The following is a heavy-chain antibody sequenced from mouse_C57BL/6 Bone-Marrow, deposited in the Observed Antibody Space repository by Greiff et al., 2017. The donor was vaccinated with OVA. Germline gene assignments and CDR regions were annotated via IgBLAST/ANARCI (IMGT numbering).Heavy chain of an antibody. D-gene: IGHD1-1*01. Sequence: VQLQQSGPGLVQPSQSLSITCTVSGFSLTSYGVHWVRQSPGKGLEWLGVIWSGGSTDYNAAFISRLSISKDNSKSQVFFKMNRLQADDTAIYYCARNSLYDYGSKDWYFDVWGTGTTVTVSS. CDR3: ARNSLYDYGSKDWYFDV. V-gene: IGHV2-2*01. CDR1: GFSLTSYG. J-gene: IGHJ1*03. CDR2: IWSGGST.